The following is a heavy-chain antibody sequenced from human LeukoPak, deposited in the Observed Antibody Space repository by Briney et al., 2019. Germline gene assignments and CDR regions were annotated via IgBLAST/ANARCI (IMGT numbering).Heavy chain of an antibody. CDR2: IYHSGST. J-gene: IGHJ4*02. CDR3: ARYWATTPTLVGYLDY. V-gene: IGHV4-30-2*01. D-gene: IGHD5-24*01. Sequence: RSSETLSLTCAVSGGSISSGGYSWSWIRQPPGKGLEWIGYIYHSGSTYYNPSLKGRVTISVDRSKNQFSLKLSSVTAADTAVYYCARYWATTPTLVGYLDYWGQGTLVTVSS. CDR1: GGSISSGGYS.